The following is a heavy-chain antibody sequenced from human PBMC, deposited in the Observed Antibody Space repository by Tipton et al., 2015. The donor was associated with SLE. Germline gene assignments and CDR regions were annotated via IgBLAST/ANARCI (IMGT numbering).Heavy chain of an antibody. CDR3: ARDGRGYCDNSGCSEYHWFDP. J-gene: IGHJ5*02. Sequence: TLSLTCTVSGGSISSGGYYWSWIRQHPGKGLEWIGYIYYSGSTYYNPSLKSRVTISVDTSKNQFSLKLSSVTAADTAVYYCARDGRGYCDNSGCSEYHWFDPWGQGTLVTVSS. D-gene: IGHD2-15*01. CDR2: IYYSGST. CDR1: GGSISSGGYY. V-gene: IGHV4-31*03.